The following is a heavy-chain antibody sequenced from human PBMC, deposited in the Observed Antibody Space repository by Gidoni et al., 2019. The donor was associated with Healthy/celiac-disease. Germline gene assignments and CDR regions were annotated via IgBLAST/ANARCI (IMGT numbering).Heavy chain of an antibody. Sequence: QVQLVESGGGVVQPGRSLRLSCAASGFTLSRYGMHGVRQAPGKGLEWVAVICYDGSNKYYADSVKGRFTISRDNSKNTLDLQMNSLRAEDTAVYYCARDLLDYDFWRYGMDVWGQGTTVTVSS. D-gene: IGHD3-3*01. V-gene: IGHV3-33*01. CDR1: GFTLSRYG. CDR2: ICYDGSNK. J-gene: IGHJ6*02. CDR3: ARDLLDYDFWRYGMDV.